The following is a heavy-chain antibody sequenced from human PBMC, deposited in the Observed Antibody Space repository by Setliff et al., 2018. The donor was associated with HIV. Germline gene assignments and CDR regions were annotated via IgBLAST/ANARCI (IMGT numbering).Heavy chain of an antibody. CDR1: GYIFSSYT. CDR2: INTANYKT. V-gene: IGHV1-3*04. CDR3: AKEGDRYGLDLDY. D-gene: IGHD5-18*01. Sequence: ASVKVSCKASGYIFSSYTMHWVRQAPGQRLEWMGWINTANYKTKYSQKFQGRVTITRDTSASTAYMELSSLRSEDTAVYYCAKEGDRYGLDLDYWGQGTRGTVS. J-gene: IGHJ4*02.